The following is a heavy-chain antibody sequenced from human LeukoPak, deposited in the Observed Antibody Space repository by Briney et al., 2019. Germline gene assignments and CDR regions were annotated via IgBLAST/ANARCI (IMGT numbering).Heavy chain of an antibody. CDR1: GYTFTSYG. D-gene: IGHD1-1*01. CDR2: ISAYNGNT. Sequence: ASVKVSCKASGYTFTSYGISWVRQAPGQGLEWMGWISAYNGNTNYAQKLQGRVTMTTDTSTDTAYMELSSLRSEDTAVYYCATGNDRGGYFDYWGQGTLVTVSS. J-gene: IGHJ4*02. CDR3: ATGNDRGGYFDY. V-gene: IGHV1-18*01.